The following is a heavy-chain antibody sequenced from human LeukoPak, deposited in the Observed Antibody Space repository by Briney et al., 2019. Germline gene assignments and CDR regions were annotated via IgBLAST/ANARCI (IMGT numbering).Heavy chain of an antibody. CDR1: GYSFTSNW. D-gene: IGHD6-13*01. V-gene: IGHV5-51*01. Sequence: GESLKISCKGSGYSFTSNWIGRVRQMAGKGLEWMGTIYPGDSDTRYSPSFQGQVTISVDKSISTAYLQWSSLKASDTAIYYCARATSGTSTFQHWGQGTLVTVSS. CDR3: ARATSGTSTFQH. J-gene: IGHJ1*01. CDR2: IYPGDSDT.